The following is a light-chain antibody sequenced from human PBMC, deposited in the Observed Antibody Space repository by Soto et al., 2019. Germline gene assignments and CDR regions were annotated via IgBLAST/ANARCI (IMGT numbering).Light chain of an antibody. CDR1: QSIGSW. CDR3: QQYNVYPWT. CDR2: RAS. V-gene: IGKV1-5*03. J-gene: IGKJ1*01. Sequence: GDRVTITCRASQSIGSWLAWYQQKPGKAPKLLIYRASSLESEVPSRFSGSESGTEFTLIIKSLQPDDFATYYCQQYNVYPWTFVQGTKVEIK.